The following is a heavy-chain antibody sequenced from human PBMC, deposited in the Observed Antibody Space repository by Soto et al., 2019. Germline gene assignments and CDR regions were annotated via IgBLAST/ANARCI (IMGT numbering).Heavy chain of an antibody. D-gene: IGHD3-3*01. V-gene: IGHV4-34*01. Sequence: KPSETLSLTCAVYGGSFSGYYWNWIRQPPGKGLEWIGEINHSGSTNYNPSLKSRVTISVDTSKNQFSLRLSSVIAADTAVYYCARGLRFLEWSNIYYYGMDVWGQGTTVTVSS. J-gene: IGHJ6*02. CDR1: GGSFSGYY. CDR2: INHSGST. CDR3: ARGLRFLEWSNIYYYGMDV.